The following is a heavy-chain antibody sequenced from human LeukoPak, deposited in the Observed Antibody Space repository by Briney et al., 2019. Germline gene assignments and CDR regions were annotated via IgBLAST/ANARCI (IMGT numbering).Heavy chain of an antibody. V-gene: IGHV1-69*04. D-gene: IGHD3-22*01. CDR3: ASYYYDSSGYYSDAFDI. CDR2: IIPILGIA. Sequence: ASVKLSCKASGGTFSSYAISWVRQAPGQGLEWMGRIIPILGIANYAQKFQGRVTITADKSTSTAYMELSSLRSEDTAVYYCASYYYDSSGYYSDAFDIWGQGTMVTVSS. J-gene: IGHJ3*02. CDR1: GGTFSSYA.